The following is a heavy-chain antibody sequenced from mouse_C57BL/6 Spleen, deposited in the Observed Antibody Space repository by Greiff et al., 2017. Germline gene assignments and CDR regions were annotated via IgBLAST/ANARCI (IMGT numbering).Heavy chain of an antibody. CDR2: IWRGGST. D-gene: IGHD2-5*01. J-gene: IGHJ4*01. Sequence: QVHVKQSGPGLVQPSQSLSITCTVSGFSLTSYGVHWVRQSPGKGLEWLGVIWRGGSTDYNAAFMSRLSITKDNSKSQVFFKMNSLQADDTAIYYCAKNWGSNYYAMDYWGQGTSVTVSS. CDR3: AKNWGSNYYAMDY. V-gene: IGHV2-5*01. CDR1: GFSLTSYG.